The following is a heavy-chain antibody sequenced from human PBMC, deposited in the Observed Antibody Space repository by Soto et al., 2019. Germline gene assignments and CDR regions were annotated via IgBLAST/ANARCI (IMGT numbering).Heavy chain of an antibody. J-gene: IGHJ3*02. CDR3: ARGLLAIVGTTLPRDAFNI. D-gene: IGHD1-26*01. Sequence: GGSLRLSCAASGFSFTTYDMHWVRQAPGKGLEWVAVISHDGSYKYYGDAVKGRFTISRDTSKNAVYLEMNSLRPEDTAVYYCARGLLAIVGTTLPRDAFNIWGQGTMVTVSS. CDR1: GFSFTTYD. V-gene: IGHV3-30*03. CDR2: ISHDGSYK.